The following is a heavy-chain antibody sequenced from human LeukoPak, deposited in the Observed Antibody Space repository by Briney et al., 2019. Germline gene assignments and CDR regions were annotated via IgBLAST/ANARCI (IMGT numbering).Heavy chain of an antibody. V-gene: IGHV1-18*01. CDR1: GYTFTSYG. Sequence: WASVKVSCKASGYTFTSYGISWVRQAPGQGLEWMGWISAYNGNTNYAQKLQGRVTMTTDTSTSTAYMELRSLRSDDTAVYHCARDLWYYYGSGNAFDIWGQGTMVTVSS. CDR2: ISAYNGNT. CDR3: ARDLWYYYGSGNAFDI. D-gene: IGHD3-10*01. J-gene: IGHJ3*02.